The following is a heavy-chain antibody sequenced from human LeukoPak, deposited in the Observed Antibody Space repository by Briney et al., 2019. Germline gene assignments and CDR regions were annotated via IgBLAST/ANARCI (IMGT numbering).Heavy chain of an antibody. CDR1: GGSISHYY. Sequence: SETLSLTCTVSGGSISHYYWSWIRQPPGKGLEWIGYIYYSGSSNYNPSLKSRVTISVDTSKNQFSLKLSSVTAADTAVYYCARGYYDSSGYLISHNWFDPWGQGTRVTVSS. CDR3: ARGYYDSSGYLISHNWFDP. V-gene: IGHV4-59*01. D-gene: IGHD3-22*01. CDR2: IYYSGSS. J-gene: IGHJ5*02.